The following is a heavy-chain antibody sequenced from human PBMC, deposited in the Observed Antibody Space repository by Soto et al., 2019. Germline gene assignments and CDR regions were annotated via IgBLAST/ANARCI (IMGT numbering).Heavy chain of an antibody. CDR1: GFTFSSYG. J-gene: IGHJ3*02. CDR3: ARRRRSGIAPTPGAFDI. Sequence: QVQLVESGGGVVQPGRSLRLSCAASGFTFSSYGMHWARQAPGKGLEWVAVIWYDGSNKYYADSVKGRFTISRDNSKNTLYLHMNSLRAEDTAVYYSARRRRSGIAPTPGAFDIWGQGTMVTVSS. V-gene: IGHV3-33*01. CDR2: IWYDGSNK. D-gene: IGHD6-13*01.